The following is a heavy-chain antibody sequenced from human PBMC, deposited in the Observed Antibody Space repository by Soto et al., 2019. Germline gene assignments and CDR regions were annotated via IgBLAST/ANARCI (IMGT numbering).Heavy chain of an antibody. CDR1: GFTFSSYG. J-gene: IGHJ4*02. CDR2: ISYDGGNK. D-gene: IGHD1-1*01. Sequence: PGGSLRLSCAASGFTFSSYGMHWVRQAPGKGLEWVAVISYDGGNKYYADSVKGRFTISRDNSKNTLYLQMNSLRAEDTAVYYCAKDQGGTGTLIDYWGQGTLVTVSS. V-gene: IGHV3-30*18. CDR3: AKDQGGTGTLIDY.